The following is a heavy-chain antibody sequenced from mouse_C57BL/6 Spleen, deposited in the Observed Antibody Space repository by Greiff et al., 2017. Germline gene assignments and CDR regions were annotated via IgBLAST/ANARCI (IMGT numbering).Heavy chain of an antibody. CDR3: AIYGNLYYFDY. CDR2: IYPRSGNT. Sequence: VQLVESGAELARPGASVKLSCKASGYTFTSYGISWVKQRTGQGLEWIGEIYPRSGNTYYNEKFKGKATLTADKSSSTAYMELRSLTSEDSAVYFCAIYGNLYYFDYWGQGTTLTVSS. V-gene: IGHV1-81*01. D-gene: IGHD2-1*01. J-gene: IGHJ2*01. CDR1: GYTFTSYG.